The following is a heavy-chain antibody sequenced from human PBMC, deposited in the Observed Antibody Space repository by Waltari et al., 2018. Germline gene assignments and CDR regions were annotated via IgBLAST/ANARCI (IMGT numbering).Heavy chain of an antibody. Sequence: EEHLLESGGDLVQPGGSLSLSCAASGFTFSSHAMTWGRQAPGLWLEWAPTITARGGSAFYADSVKGRLTISRENSKNTLYLQMNSLRAEDTAVYYCAKDGHSVSYYYYMDVWGKGTTVTVSS. CDR1: GFTFSSHA. CDR2: ITARGGSA. V-gene: IGHV3-23*01. CDR3: AKDGHSVSYYYYMDV. D-gene: IGHD3-3*02. J-gene: IGHJ6*03.